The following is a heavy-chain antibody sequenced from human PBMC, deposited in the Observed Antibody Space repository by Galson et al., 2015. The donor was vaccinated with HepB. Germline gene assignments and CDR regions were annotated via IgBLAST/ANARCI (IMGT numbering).Heavy chain of an antibody. Sequence: SLRLSCAASGFTFSDYYMNWIRQAPGKGLEWISYISSSTTYTNYADSVKGRFTISRDNAKNSLYLQMNSLRAEDAAVYYCARVADVDYGDHSHFDYWGQGTLVTVSS. J-gene: IGHJ4*02. CDR1: GFTFSDYY. CDR3: ARVADVDYGDHSHFDY. CDR2: ISSSTTYT. D-gene: IGHD4-17*01. V-gene: IGHV3-11*06.